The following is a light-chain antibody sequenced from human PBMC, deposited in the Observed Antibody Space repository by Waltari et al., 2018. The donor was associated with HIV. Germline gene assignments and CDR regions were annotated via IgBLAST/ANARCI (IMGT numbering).Light chain of an antibody. J-gene: IGLJ2*01. CDR3: SSYAGINPVI. CDR2: EVN. V-gene: IGLV2-8*01. Sequence: QSALTQPPSASGSLGQSVTISCTGSSSDVGRYDYVSWYQHHPGKAPKLLICEVNKRPSGVPDRFSGSKSGNTASLTVSGLQAEDEAEYSCSSYAGINPVIFGGGTTLTVL. CDR1: SSDVGRYDY.